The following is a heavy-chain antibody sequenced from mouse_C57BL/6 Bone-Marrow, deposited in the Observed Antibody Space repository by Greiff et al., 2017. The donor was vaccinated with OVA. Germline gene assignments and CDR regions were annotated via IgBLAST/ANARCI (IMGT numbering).Heavy chain of an antibody. CDR1: GFNIKNTY. CDR2: IAPANDNT. CDR3: ARGNFGSSFYAMDD. J-gene: IGHJ4*01. Sequence: EVQLQQSVAELVRPGASVKLSCTASGFNIKNTYMHWVKQRPEQGLEWIGRIAPANDNTKYAPKFQGKATMTADTSSNTAYLPLSSLSSEDTAVYCCARGNFGSSFYAMDDWGQGTSVTVSS. D-gene: IGHD1-1*01. V-gene: IGHV14-3*01.